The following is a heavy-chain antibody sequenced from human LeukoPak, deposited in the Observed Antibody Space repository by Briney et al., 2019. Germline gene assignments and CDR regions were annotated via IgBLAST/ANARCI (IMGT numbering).Heavy chain of an antibody. CDR3: ARGRVYYYDSSALSLDAFDI. Sequence: ASVKVSCKASGYTFTSYDINWVRQVTGQGLEWMGWMNPNSGNTGYAQKFQGRVTMTRNTSISTAYMELSSLRSEDTAVYYCARGRVYYYDSSALSLDAFDIWGQGTMVTVSS. V-gene: IGHV1-8*01. CDR2: MNPNSGNT. D-gene: IGHD3-22*01. CDR1: GYTFTSYD. J-gene: IGHJ3*02.